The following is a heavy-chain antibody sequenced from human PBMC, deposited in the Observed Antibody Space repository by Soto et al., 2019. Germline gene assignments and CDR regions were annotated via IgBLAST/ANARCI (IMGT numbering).Heavy chain of an antibody. J-gene: IGHJ4*02. V-gene: IGHV3-7*03. D-gene: IGHD3-16*01. CDR3: GRLGRLGGY. CDR1: GFTFSSYW. Sequence: PGGSLRLSCTASGFTFSSYWMSWVRQAPGKGLGWVANIKEDGSGKYYVDSVKGRFSISRDNARNSLYLQTNSLRVEDTAVYYCGRLGRLGGYWGQGALVTVSS. CDR2: IKEDGSGK.